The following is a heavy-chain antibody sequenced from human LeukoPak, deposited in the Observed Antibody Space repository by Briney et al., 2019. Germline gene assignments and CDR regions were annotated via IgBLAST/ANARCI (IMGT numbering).Heavy chain of an antibody. Sequence: SETLSLTCTVSGGSISSYYWSWIRQPPGKGLEWIGYIYYSGSTNYNPSLKSRVTISVDTSKNQFSLKLSSVTAADTAVYYCARLPSIVGVPFDYWGQGTLVTVSS. D-gene: IGHD1-26*01. CDR2: IYYSGST. CDR1: GGSISSYY. CDR3: ARLPSIVGVPFDY. V-gene: IGHV4-59*08. J-gene: IGHJ4*02.